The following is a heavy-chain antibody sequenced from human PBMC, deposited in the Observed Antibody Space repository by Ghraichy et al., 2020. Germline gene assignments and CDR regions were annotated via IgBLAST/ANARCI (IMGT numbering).Heavy chain of an antibody. Sequence: GGSLRLSCAASGFSFTNYAISWVRQVPGKGLEWVSGATGTGVITYYADSVKGRFTISRDNSKSTVYLQMNSLRVEDTALYYCAKNLRPSGSYASDWGQGTLVTVSS. CDR3: AKNLRPSGSYASD. J-gene: IGHJ4*02. CDR2: ATGTGVIT. CDR1: GFSFTNYA. D-gene: IGHD1-26*01. V-gene: IGHV3-23*01.